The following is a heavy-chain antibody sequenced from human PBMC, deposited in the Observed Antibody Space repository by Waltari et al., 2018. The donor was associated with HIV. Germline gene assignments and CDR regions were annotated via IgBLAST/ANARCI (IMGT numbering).Heavy chain of an antibody. J-gene: IGHJ6*02. D-gene: IGHD5-12*01. V-gene: IGHV3-30-3*01. Sequence: QVQLVESGVGVVQPGRSLRLSCAASGFTCSSYAWHWVRPAQGKGLEWVAVISYDGSNKYYADSVKGRFTISRDNSKNTLYLQMNSLRAEDTAVYYCARDSGYDNYYYYGMDVWGQGTTVTVSS. CDR2: ISYDGSNK. CDR1: GFTCSSYA. CDR3: ARDSGYDNYYYYGMDV.